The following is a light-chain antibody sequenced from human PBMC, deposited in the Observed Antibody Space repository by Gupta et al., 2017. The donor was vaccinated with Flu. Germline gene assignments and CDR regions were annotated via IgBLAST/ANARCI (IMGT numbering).Light chain of an antibody. CDR1: SSNIGSNT. J-gene: IGLJ2*01. CDR3: ASWDDSLNGPVV. V-gene: IGLV1-44*01. Sequence: QSVLTQPPSASGTPGQRVTISCSGSSSNIGSNTVNWYQQLPGTAPKLLMYSNSQRPSGVPERFSGSKSGTSASLAISGLQSEDEADYYCASWDDSLNGPVVFGGGTKLTVL. CDR2: SNS.